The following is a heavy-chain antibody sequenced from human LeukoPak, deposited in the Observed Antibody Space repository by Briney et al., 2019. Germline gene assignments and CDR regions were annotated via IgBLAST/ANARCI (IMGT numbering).Heavy chain of an antibody. CDR2: IYYSRNT. CDR3: ARVRGSKYYYDSSGSTGQVDY. V-gene: IGHV4-59*01. D-gene: IGHD3-22*01. CDR1: GGSISSYY. J-gene: IGHJ4*02. Sequence: SETLSLTCTVSGGSISSYYWSWIRQPPGKGLEWIGYIYYSRNTNYNPSLKSRVTISADTSKNQFSLKVSSVTAADTAVYYCARVRGSKYYYDSSGSTGQVDYWGQGTLVTVSS.